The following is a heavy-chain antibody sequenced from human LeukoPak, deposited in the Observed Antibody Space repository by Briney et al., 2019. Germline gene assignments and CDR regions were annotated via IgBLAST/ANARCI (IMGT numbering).Heavy chain of an antibody. CDR3: ARGHSSSWYEGIFDY. D-gene: IGHD6-13*01. J-gene: IGHJ4*02. CDR1: GLTFSRDW. CDR2: IKQDGGET. V-gene: IGHV3-7*01. Sequence: GGSLRLSCEGFGLTFSRDWMSWVRQAPGKGLEWVANIKQDGGETYYGDSVKGRFTISRDNAKNSLYLQMNSLRAEDTAVYYCARGHSSSWYEGIFDYWGQGTLVTVSS.